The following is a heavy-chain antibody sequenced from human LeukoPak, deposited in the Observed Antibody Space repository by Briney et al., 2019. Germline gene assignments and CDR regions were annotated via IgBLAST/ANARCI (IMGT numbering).Heavy chain of an antibody. D-gene: IGHD3-10*01. Sequence: GRSLRLSCAASGFTFDDYAMHWVRQAPGKGLEWVSAISGSGGSTYYADSVKGRFTISRDNSKNTLYLQMNSLRAEDTAVYYCAKDRYGSGSYPNWFDPWGQGTLVTVSS. CDR2: ISGSGGST. V-gene: IGHV3-23*01. CDR3: AKDRYGSGSYPNWFDP. CDR1: GFTFDDYA. J-gene: IGHJ5*02.